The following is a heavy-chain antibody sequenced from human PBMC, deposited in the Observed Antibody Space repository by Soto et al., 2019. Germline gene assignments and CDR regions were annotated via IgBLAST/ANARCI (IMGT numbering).Heavy chain of an antibody. CDR2: VDPRSGDR. D-gene: IGHD2-8*01. CDR3: ARDNDGHLDY. CDR1: GYTFTDLY. V-gene: IGHV1-2*02. Sequence: QVQLVQSGAELKKPGASVRVSCKPSGYTFTDLYIHWVRQAPGQGLEWMGWVDPRSGDRRNTQKFQGRVTMSRDTSTSTVYMELNSLKSDDTAVSYCARDNDGHLDYWGQGTLVTVSS. J-gene: IGHJ4*02.